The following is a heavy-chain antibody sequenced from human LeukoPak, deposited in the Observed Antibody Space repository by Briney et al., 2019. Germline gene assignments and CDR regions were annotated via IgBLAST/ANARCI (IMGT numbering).Heavy chain of an antibody. D-gene: IGHD6-19*01. CDR3: ASLLVAGVASVDY. Sequence: PGGSLRLSCAASGFTFNNAWMNWVRQAPGKGLEWVGRIKSKNVGGTTDYAAPVKGRFTISRDDSKNTVYLQMNSLRAEDTAVYYCASLLVAGVASVDYWGQGTLVTVSS. CDR1: GFTFNNAW. CDR2: IKSKNVGGTT. V-gene: IGHV3-15*01. J-gene: IGHJ4*02.